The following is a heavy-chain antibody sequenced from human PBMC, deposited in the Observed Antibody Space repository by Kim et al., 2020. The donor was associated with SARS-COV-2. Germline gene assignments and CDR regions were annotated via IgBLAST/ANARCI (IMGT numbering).Heavy chain of an antibody. V-gene: IGHV3-64*03. J-gene: IGHJ4*02. D-gene: IGHD1-7*01. Sequence: YYAESGKGRFTISRDNSKNTLYVQMRSLRVEDMAVYYCVRGDNWNYALDFWGQGTLVTVSS. CDR3: VRGDNWNYALDF.